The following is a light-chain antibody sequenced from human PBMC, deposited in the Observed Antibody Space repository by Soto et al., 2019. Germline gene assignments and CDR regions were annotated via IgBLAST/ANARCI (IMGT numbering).Light chain of an antibody. CDR2: LNNDGSH. CDR1: SGHSSYA. CDR3: QTWGTGFLV. Sequence: QSALTQSPSASASLGASVKLTCTLSSGHSSYAIAWHQQQPEKGPRYLMKLNNDGSHNKGDGIPDRFSGSSSGAERYLTISSLQSEDEADYYCQTWGTGFLVFGGGTKLTV. J-gene: IGLJ3*02. V-gene: IGLV4-69*01.